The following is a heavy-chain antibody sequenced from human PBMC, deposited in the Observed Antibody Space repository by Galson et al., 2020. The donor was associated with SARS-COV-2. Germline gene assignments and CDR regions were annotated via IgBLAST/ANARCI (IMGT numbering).Heavy chain of an antibody. CDR2: VNPSGSS. J-gene: IGHJ2*01. V-gene: IGHV4-34*01. Sequence: SETLSLTCGVDGGSSLSGYSWSWIRQPPGEGLEWIGEVNPSGSSDFNPSFQSRVSMSVDASKRNFSLKLTSLTAADTARYYCARIVRSSGSWYFDLWGRGTPVTVSS. CDR1: GGSSLSGYS. D-gene: IGHD6-6*01. CDR3: ARIVRSSGSWYFDL.